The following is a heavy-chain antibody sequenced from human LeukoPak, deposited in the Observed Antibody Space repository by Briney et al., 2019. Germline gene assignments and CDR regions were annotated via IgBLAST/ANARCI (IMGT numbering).Heavy chain of an antibody. J-gene: IGHJ3*02. CDR3: ARYGRYRAFDI. D-gene: IGHD1-26*01. Sequence: GGSLRLPCAAPGFTSSAYWMHWVRQVPGKGLVWVSRINSDVSTTNYADSVKGRFTISRDNAKNTIYLQMNSLRAEDTSVYYCARYGRYRAFDIWGPGTVVTVSS. V-gene: IGHV3-74*01. CDR2: INSDVSTT. CDR1: GFTSSAYW.